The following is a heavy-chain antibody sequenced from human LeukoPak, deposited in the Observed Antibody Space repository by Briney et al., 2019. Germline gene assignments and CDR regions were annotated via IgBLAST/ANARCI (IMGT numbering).Heavy chain of an antibody. V-gene: IGHV1-3*01. CDR3: ARGYSGIVPAARPDW. D-gene: IGHD2-2*01. Sequence: GASVKVSCKASGYTFTTYAIHWVRQAPGQGLQWMGWISVSDGNTNYSQKFQGRVTLTRDTSASTAYMETTSLISEDTALYYCARGYSGIVPAARPDWGGQGTPVAFS. J-gene: IGHJ4*01. CDR1: GYTFTTYA. CDR2: ISVSDGNT.